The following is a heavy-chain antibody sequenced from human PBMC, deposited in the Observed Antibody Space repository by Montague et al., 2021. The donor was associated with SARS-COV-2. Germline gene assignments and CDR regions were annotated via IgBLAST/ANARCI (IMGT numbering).Heavy chain of an antibody. V-gene: IGHV3-23*01. D-gene: IGHD5-24*01. Sequence: SLRLSCAASGFIFRHYAMSWVRQAPGKGLEWVSGISTSGDYTYYADSLKGRFTISRDNSRNTLYLQMNSLRAEDTAIYNCAKDREMDYSADYWGQGTLVTASS. J-gene: IGHJ4*02. CDR1: GFIFRHYA. CDR2: ISTSGDYT. CDR3: AKDREMDYSADY.